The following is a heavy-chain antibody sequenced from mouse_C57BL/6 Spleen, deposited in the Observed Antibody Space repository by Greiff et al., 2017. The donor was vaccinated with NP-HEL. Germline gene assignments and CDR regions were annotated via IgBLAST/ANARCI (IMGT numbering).Heavy chain of an antibody. J-gene: IGHJ2*01. CDR3: AREGLVHFDY. CDR1: GYAFSSSW. V-gene: IGHV1-82*01. CDR2: IYPGDGDT. D-gene: IGHD2-2*01. Sequence: QVQLKESGPELVKPGASVKISCKASGYAFSSSWMNWVKQRPGKGLEWIGRIYPGDGDTNYNGKFKGKATLTADKSSSTAYMQLSSLTSEDSAVYFCAREGLVHFDYWGQGTTLTVSS.